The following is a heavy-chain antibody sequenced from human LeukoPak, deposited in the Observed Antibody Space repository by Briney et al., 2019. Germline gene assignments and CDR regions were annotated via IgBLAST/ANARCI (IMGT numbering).Heavy chain of an antibody. CDR3: ARDLFDYYDSSGLAY. Sequence: ASVKVSCKASGYTFTGYYMHLVRQAPGQGLEWMGWINPNSGGTNYAQKFQGRVTMTRDTSISTAYMELSRLRSDDKAVYYCARDLFDYYDSSGLAYWGQGTLVTVSS. D-gene: IGHD3-22*01. CDR1: GYTFTGYY. V-gene: IGHV1-2*02. J-gene: IGHJ4*02. CDR2: INPNSGGT.